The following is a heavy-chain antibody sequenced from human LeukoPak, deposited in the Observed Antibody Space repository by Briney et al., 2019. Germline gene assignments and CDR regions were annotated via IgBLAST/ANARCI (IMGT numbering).Heavy chain of an antibody. CDR3: ARDRIVGATGLYAFDI. D-gene: IGHD1-26*01. J-gene: IGHJ3*02. V-gene: IGHV1-69*04. CDR1: GGTFSSYA. Sequence: SVKVSCKASGGTFSSYAISWVRQAPGQGLEWMGRIIPILGIANYAQKFQGRVTITADKSTSTAYMELSSLRSGDTAVYYCARDRIVGATGLYAFDIWSQGTMVTVSS. CDR2: IIPILGIA.